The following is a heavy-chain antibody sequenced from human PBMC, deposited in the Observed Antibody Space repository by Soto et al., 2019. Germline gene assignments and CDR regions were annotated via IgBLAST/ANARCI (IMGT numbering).Heavy chain of an antibody. V-gene: IGHV4-34*01. Sequence: QVQLQQWGAGLLKPSETLSLNCAVNGGSLSGYYWSWIRQPPGKGLEWIGEIKDGGRTNYSPSLKRRATISSDASTHQFALRLYSVTAADTGVYSCARGQEGVVATHWDQGTLVTVSS. CDR2: IKDGGRT. CDR3: ARGQEGVVATH. CDR1: GGSLSGYY. D-gene: IGHD5-12*01. J-gene: IGHJ4*02.